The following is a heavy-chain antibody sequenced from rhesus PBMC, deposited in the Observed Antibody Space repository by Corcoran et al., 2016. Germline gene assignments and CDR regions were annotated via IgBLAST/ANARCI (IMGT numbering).Heavy chain of an antibody. V-gene: IGHV4-169*01. J-gene: IGHJ4*01. CDR3: ARGGYNWNYYYFDY. Sequence: QLQLQESGPGLVTPSETLSVTCPVSGGSISSRYWSWLRQAPGKGLEWIGYIYGSGSSTNYNPSLKSRVTLSVDTSKNQLSLKLSSVTAADTAVYYCARGGYNWNYYYFDYWGQGVLVTVSS. CDR1: GGSISSRY. D-gene: IGHD1-26*01. CDR2: IYGSGSST.